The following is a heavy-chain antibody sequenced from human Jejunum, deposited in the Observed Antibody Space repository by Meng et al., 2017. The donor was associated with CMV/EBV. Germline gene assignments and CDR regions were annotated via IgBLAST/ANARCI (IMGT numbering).Heavy chain of an antibody. Sequence: IRWVRQVPGRVLKWVAIQGFDDKKELYESYGRDRFTIYRDNFEDTVSLPMEILKAEDSSVYYCVKDWGSRYEGSGHWRFDSWGQGVLVTVSS. V-gene: IGHV3-30*02. J-gene: IGHJ4*02. CDR2: QGFDDKKE. CDR3: VKDWGSRYEGSGHWRFDS. D-gene: IGHD3-16*01.